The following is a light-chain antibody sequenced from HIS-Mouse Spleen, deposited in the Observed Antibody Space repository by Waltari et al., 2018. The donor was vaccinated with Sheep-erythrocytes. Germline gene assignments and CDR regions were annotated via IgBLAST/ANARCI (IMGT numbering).Light chain of an antibody. CDR3: CSYAGSSTWV. CDR2: EGS. CDR1: SSAAGSYNL. Sequence: QPALTQPASVSGSPGESITISCTATSSAAGSYNLFSWYQQHPGKAPKLMIYEGSKRPSGVSNRFSGSKSGNTASLTISGLQAEDEADYYCCSYAGSSTWVFGGGTKLTVL. V-gene: IGLV2-23*01. J-gene: IGLJ3*02.